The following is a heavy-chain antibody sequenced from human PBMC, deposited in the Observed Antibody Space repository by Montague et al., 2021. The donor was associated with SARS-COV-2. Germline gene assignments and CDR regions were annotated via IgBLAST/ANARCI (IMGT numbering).Heavy chain of an antibody. V-gene: IGHV4-34*01. Sequence: SETLSLTCAVYGGSFSGYYWSWIRQPPGKGLEWIGEINHSGSINYNPSLKSRVTISVDTSKNQFSLKLSSVTAADTAVYYCARVPDYYDSSGYYFDAFDIWGQGTVVTVSS. CDR3: ARVPDYYDSSGYYFDAFDI. J-gene: IGHJ3*02. D-gene: IGHD3-22*01. CDR2: INHSGSI. CDR1: GGSFSGYY.